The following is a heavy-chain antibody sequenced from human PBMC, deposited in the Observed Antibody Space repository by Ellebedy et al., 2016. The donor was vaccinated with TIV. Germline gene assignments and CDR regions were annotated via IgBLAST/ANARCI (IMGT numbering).Heavy chain of an antibody. V-gene: IGHV3-53*01. CDR1: GFTVSNNY. J-gene: IGHJ4*02. CDR3: ASSPSQGY. CDR2: IYSGGNT. Sequence: PGGSLRLSCAASGFTVSNNYMSWVRQASGKGLEWVSVIYSGGNTFYAESVKGRFTISRDSSQNTLYLQMDSLRAEDTAVYYCASSPSQGYWGQGTLVTVSS.